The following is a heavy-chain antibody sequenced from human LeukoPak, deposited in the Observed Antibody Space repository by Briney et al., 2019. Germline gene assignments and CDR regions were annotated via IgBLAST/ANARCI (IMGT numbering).Heavy chain of an antibody. Sequence: GESLKISCNGSGYXFTSYWICWVRQMPGKGLEWMGIIYPGDSDTRYSPSFQGRVTISADKSISTAYLQWSSLKASDTAMYYCARPATTTYYYYYYGLDVWGQGTTVTVSS. V-gene: IGHV5-51*01. CDR2: IYPGDSDT. D-gene: IGHD5-12*01. CDR1: GYXFTSYW. J-gene: IGHJ6*02. CDR3: ARPATTTYYYYYYGLDV.